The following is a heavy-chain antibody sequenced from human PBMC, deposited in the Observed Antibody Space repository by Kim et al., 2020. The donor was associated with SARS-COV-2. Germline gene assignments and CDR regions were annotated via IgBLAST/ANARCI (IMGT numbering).Heavy chain of an antibody. V-gene: IGHV4-34*01. Sequence: SETLSLTCAVYGGSFSGYYWSWIRQPPGKGLEWIGEINHSGSTNYNPSLKSRVTISVDTSKNQFSLKLSSVTAADTAVYYCARGRYSSSWYGGLRAFDYWGQGTLVTVSS. D-gene: IGHD6-13*01. CDR2: INHSGST. CDR3: ARGRYSSSWYGGLRAFDY. J-gene: IGHJ4*02. CDR1: GGSFSGYY.